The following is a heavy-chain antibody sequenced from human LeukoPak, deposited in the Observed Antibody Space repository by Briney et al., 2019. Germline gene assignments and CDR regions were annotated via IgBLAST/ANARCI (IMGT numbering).Heavy chain of an antibody. J-gene: IGHJ4*02. CDR3: VRGRNSGSSTFFDY. CDR2: ISYDGDNK. D-gene: IGHD1-26*01. CDR1: GFTFSSDA. Sequence: GGSLRLSCAASGFTFSSDAMHWVRQAPGKGLDWVAVISYDGDNKYYADSVKGRFTISRDNSKNTLYLQMNSLKTEDTAVYYCVRGRNSGSSTFFDYWGQGTLVTVSS. V-gene: IGHV3-30-3*01.